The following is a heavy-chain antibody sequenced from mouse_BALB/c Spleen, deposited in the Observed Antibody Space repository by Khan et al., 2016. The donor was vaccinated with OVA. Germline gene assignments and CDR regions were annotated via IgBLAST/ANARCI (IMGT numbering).Heavy chain of an antibody. D-gene: IGHD2-1*01. CDR2: INTHSGVP. V-gene: IGHV9-4*02. Sequence: QIQLVQSGPELKKPGETVRISCKASGYTFTNAGMQWVQKMPGKGLKWIGWINTHSGVPKYAEDFKGRFAFSLETSASTVYLQITNLKNEDTATYFCASGGADYYGSGGGAMDYWGQGTSVTVSS. J-gene: IGHJ4*01. CDR1: GYTFTNAG. CDR3: ASGGADYYGSGGGAMDY.